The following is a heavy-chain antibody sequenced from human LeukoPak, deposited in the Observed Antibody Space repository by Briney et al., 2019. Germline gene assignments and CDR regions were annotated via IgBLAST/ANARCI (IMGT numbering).Heavy chain of an antibody. CDR3: ACGDTAGFQH. V-gene: IGHV4-39*07. D-gene: IGHD2-21*01. Sequence: SETLSLTCTVSGGSISSSSYYWGWIRQPPGKGLEWIGEINHGGSTDYNPSLKSRVTISIDTSMNQFSLKLSSVTAADTAVYYCACGDTAGFQHWGQGTLVTVSS. CDR2: INHGGST. J-gene: IGHJ1*01. CDR1: GGSISSSSYY.